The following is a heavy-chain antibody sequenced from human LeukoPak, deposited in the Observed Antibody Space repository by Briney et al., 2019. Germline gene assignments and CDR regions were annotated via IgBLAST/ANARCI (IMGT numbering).Heavy chain of an antibody. V-gene: IGHV1-2*02. CDR3: AREWDCSGGICFPRGFDF. CDR2: ISPNNGGT. J-gene: IGHJ4*02. D-gene: IGHD2-15*01. CDR1: GYTFTGYY. Sequence: ASVKVSCKASGYTFTGYYVHWVRQAPGQGLEWMGWISPNNGGTSYAQNFRDRVTMTTDTSINAAYMELSWLTSDDTAVYYCAREWDCSGGICFPRGFDFWGQGTLVTVSS.